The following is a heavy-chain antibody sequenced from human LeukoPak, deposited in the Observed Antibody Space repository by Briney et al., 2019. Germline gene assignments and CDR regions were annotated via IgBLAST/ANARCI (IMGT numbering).Heavy chain of an antibody. V-gene: IGHV3-23*01. J-gene: IGHJ5*02. CDR1: GFTFSNYG. CDR3: AKGAAVTPGTFDP. D-gene: IGHD6-19*01. Sequence: AGGSLRLSCAASGFTFSNYGMSWVRQAPGKGLEWVSGISGSGGTTYYADSVKGRFTISRDNSKNTLYLQMNSLRAEDTAVYYCAKGAAVTPGTFDPWGQGTLVTVSS. CDR2: ISGSGGTT.